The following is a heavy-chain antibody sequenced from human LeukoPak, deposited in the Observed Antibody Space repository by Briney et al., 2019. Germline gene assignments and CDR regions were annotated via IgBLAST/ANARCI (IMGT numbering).Heavy chain of an antibody. J-gene: IGHJ4*02. V-gene: IGHV1-69*06. Sequence: SVKVSCKASGGTFSSYAIGWVRQAPGQGLEWMGGIIPIFGTANYAQKFQGRVTITADKSTSTAYMELSSLRSEDTAVYYCARDDEGRANFDFWGQGTLVTVSS. CDR1: GGTFSSYA. CDR3: ARDDEGRANFDF. CDR2: IIPIFGTA.